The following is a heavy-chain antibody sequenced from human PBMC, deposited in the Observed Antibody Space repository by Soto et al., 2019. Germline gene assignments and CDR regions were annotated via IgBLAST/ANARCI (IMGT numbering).Heavy chain of an antibody. J-gene: IGHJ5*02. CDR2: INPSGGST. CDR1: GYTFTSYY. V-gene: IGHV1-46*03. CDR3: ARGGSTPLWFGEGGYNWFDP. Sequence: ASVKVSCKASGYTFTSYYMHWVRQAPGQGLEWMGIINPSGGSTSYAQKFQGRVTITRDTSTSTVYMELSSLRSEDTAVYYCARGGSTPLWFGEGGYNWFDPWGQGTLVTVSS. D-gene: IGHD3-10*01.